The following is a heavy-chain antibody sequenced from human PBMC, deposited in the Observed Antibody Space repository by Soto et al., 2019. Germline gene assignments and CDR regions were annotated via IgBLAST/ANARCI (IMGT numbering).Heavy chain of an antibody. CDR2: ISWNSGSI. CDR1: GFTFDDYA. CDR3: AKNDGYFDWLLQR. J-gene: IGHJ4*02. D-gene: IGHD3-9*01. Sequence: EVQLVESGGGLVQPGRSLRLSCAASGFTFDDYAMHWVRQAPGKGLEWVSGISWNSGSIGYADSVKGRFTISRDNAKNSLYLQMNSLRAEDTALYYCAKNDGYFDWLLQRWGQGTLVTVSS. V-gene: IGHV3-9*01.